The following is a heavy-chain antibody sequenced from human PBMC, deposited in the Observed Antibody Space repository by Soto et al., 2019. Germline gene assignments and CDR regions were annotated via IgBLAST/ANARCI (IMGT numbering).Heavy chain of an antibody. V-gene: IGHV1-3*01. CDR1: GYTFTSYS. CDR2: INAGNGNT. Sequence: VSVKVSSKASGYTFTSYSMHWVRQAPGQRLEWMGWINAGNGNTKYSQKFQGRVTITRDTSASTAYMELSSLRSEDTAVYYCATVSTRPLAYYYGMDVWGQGTTVTVSS. D-gene: IGHD6-6*01. J-gene: IGHJ6*02. CDR3: ATVSTRPLAYYYGMDV.